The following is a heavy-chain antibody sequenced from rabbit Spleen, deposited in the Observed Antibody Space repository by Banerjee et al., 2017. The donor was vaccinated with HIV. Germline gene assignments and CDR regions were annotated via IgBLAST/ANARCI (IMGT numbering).Heavy chain of an antibody. V-gene: IGHV1S45*01. CDR1: GFTLSSYG. CDR3: ARDSSSSFSSYGMDL. D-gene: IGHD1-1*01. CDR2: IDAGSSDFT. J-gene: IGHJ6*01. Sequence: QEQLVESGGGLVQPGGSLKLSCKASGFTLSSYGVNWVRQAPGKGLEWIACIDAGSSDFTYHASWAKGRFTISKTSSTTVTLQATSLTAADTATYFCARDSSSSFSSYGMDLWGPGTLVTVS.